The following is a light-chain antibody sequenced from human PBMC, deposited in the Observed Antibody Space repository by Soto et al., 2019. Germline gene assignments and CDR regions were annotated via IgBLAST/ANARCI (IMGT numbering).Light chain of an antibody. CDR2: LGS. CDR3: MQALQIFYT. J-gene: IGKJ2*01. V-gene: IGKV2-28*01. CDR1: QSLLHSNGYNY. Sequence: DIVMTQFPLSLPVTPGEPASSSCRSSQSLLHSNGYNYLDWYLQKPGQSPQLLIYLGSNRASGVPDRFNGSGSGTDFTLKISRVEAEDVGVYYCMQALQIFYTFGQGTKLEIK.